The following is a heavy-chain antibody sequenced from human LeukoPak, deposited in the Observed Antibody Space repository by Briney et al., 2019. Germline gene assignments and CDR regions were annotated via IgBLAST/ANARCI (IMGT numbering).Heavy chain of an antibody. Sequence: PGGSLRLSCTASGFTFSSYGMHWVRQAPGKGLEWVAVIWFDGSNKYYADSVKGRLTITRDNSKNTLSLQMNSLRAEDTAVYYCAKAFSGYFDYWGQGTLVTVSS. CDR3: AKAFSGYFDY. CDR2: IWFDGSNK. V-gene: IGHV3-33*06. J-gene: IGHJ4*02. CDR1: GFTFSSYG. D-gene: IGHD2-15*01.